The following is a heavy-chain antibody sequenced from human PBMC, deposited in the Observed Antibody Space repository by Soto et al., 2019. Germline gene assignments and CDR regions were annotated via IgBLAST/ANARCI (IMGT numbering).Heavy chain of an antibody. CDR3: ARSSSSTYGMDV. J-gene: IGHJ6*02. V-gene: IGHV5-10-1*01. CDR1: GYSLTSYW. D-gene: IGHD6-13*01. Sequence: PGESLKLSCKGSGYSLTSYWISWVRQMPGKGLEWMGRIDPSDSYTNYSPSFQGHVTISADKSISTAYLQWSSLKASDTAMYYCARSSSSTYGMDVWGQGTTVTVSS. CDR2: IDPSDSYT.